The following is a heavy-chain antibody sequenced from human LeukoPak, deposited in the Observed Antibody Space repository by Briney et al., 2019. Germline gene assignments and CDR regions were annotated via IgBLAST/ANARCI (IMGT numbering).Heavy chain of an antibody. J-gene: IGHJ2*01. V-gene: IGHV3-7*01. D-gene: IGHD1-1*01. CDR2: IKQDGSEK. Sequence: GGSLRLSCVASGFTFNKYWMSWVRQAPGKGLEWLARIKQDGSEKYYVDSVKGRFTISRDNAKNSVYLQMNSLRAEDTAVYYCAREETDANHFSRWYFDLWGRGTLVTVSS. CDR3: AREETDANHFSRWYFDL. CDR1: GFTFNKYW.